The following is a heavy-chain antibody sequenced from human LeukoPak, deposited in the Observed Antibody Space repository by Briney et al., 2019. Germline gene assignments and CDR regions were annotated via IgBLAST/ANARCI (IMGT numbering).Heavy chain of an antibody. V-gene: IGHV3-73*01. Sequence: GGSLTLSCAASGFAFSRPAMHWLRQAPGKGLEWVGRIRSKANSYETAYAASVKGRFTISRDDSKNTAYLQMNSLKTEDTAVYYCTRRWYSGYETSYYYYYMDVWGKGTTVTVSS. CDR1: GFAFSRPA. CDR2: IRSKANSYET. D-gene: IGHD5-12*01. J-gene: IGHJ6*03. CDR3: TRRWYSGYETSYYYYYMDV.